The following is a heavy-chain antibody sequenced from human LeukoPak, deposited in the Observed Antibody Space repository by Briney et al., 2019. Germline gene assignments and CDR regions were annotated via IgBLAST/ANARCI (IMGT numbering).Heavy chain of an antibody. CDR2: ISYDGSNK. Sequence: GGSLRLSCAASGFSFSDYAMYWGRQAPGKGLEWVAVISYDGSNKYYADSVKGRFTISRDNSRTFLHLQMDSLRLEDTAVYYCARGAPPDYWGQGTLVTVSS. V-gene: IGHV3-30-3*01. CDR3: ARGAPPDY. J-gene: IGHJ4*02. CDR1: GFSFSDYA.